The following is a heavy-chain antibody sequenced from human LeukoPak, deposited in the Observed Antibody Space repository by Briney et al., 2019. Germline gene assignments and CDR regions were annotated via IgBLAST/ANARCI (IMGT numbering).Heavy chain of an antibody. D-gene: IGHD3-9*01. CDR2: ITGSGGNT. V-gene: IGHV3-23*01. J-gene: IGHJ4*02. Sequence: GGSLRLSCAASGFTFSNYAMSWVRQAPGKGLEWVSAITGSGGNTYYADSVKGRFTISRNNSKNTVFLQMNSLRAEDTAVYYCAKWGDYDVLTGYYVSDYWGQGTLVTVSS. CDR3: AKWGDYDVLTGYYVSDY. CDR1: GFTFSNYA.